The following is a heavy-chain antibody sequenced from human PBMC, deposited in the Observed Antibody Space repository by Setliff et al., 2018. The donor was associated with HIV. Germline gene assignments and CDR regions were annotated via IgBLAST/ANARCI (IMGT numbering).Heavy chain of an antibody. CDR3: ARGGVAGGYLDS. V-gene: IGHV1-69*05. CDR2: IIATLGAT. CDR1: GYTFSSYA. D-gene: IGHD3-10*01. Sequence: ASVKVSCKVSGYTFSSYAINWVRQAPGQGLEWMGGIIATLGATSYSQNFQDRFTVTTDESTGTTYMELSSLRSEDTAVYYCARGGVAGGYLDSWGQGTLVTVSS. J-gene: IGHJ4*02.